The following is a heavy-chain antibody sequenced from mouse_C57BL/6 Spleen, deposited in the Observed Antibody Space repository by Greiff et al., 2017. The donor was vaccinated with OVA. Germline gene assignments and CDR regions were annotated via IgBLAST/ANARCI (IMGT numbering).Heavy chain of an antibody. V-gene: IGHV1-55*01. CDR2: IYPGSGSN. CDR3: ARNSNYDYAMDY. D-gene: IGHD2-5*01. CDR1: GYNLTSYW. Sequence: QVQLQQPGAELVKPGASVKMSCKASGYNLTSYWITWVKQRPGQGLEWIGDIYPGSGSNNYNEKFKRKATLTVDTSSSTAYMQLSSLTSDDSAVYYCARNSNYDYAMDYWGQGTSGTVSS. J-gene: IGHJ4*01.